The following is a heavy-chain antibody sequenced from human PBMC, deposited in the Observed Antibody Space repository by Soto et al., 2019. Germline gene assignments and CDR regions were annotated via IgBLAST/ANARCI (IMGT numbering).Heavy chain of an antibody. V-gene: IGHV3-23*01. CDR1: GFTVSDYA. Sequence: GGSLRLSCVASGFTVSDYAMTWFRQAPGKGLEWVATISATGGNIEYTDSLKGRFTISRDNSKNTLYLQLNGLTSDDTAVHYCAKVAGGLGYFDLWGRGTLVTVSS. CDR2: ISATGGNI. D-gene: IGHD3-16*01. CDR3: AKVAGGLGYFDL. J-gene: IGHJ2*01.